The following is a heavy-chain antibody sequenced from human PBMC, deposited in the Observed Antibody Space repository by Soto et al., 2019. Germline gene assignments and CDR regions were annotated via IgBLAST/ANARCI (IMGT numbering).Heavy chain of an antibody. CDR1: GFTFSSYA. CDR2: MWYDGNNE. CDR3: ARLGSDF. J-gene: IGHJ4*02. V-gene: IGHV3-33*01. D-gene: IGHD1-26*01. Sequence: QVQLVESGGGAVQPGRSLRLSCAASGFTFSSYAMHWVRQGPGKGLEWVAVMWYDGNNENYADSVKGRFTISRDNSKNTLYLQMNSLRVDDTAVYYCARLGSDFWGQGTLVTVSS.